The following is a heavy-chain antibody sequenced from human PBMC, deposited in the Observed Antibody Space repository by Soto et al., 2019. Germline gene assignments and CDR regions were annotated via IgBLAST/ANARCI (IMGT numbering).Heavy chain of an antibody. CDR3: AKDWGALRFLEGDSFDI. V-gene: IGHV3-23*01. CDR1: GFTFSSYA. CDR2: ISGSGGST. J-gene: IGHJ3*02. Sequence: GGSLRLSCAASGFTFSSYAMSWVRQAPGKGLEWVSAISGSGGSTYYADSVKGRFTISRDNSKNTLYLQMNSLRAEDTAVYYCAKDWGALRFLEGDSFDIWGQGTMVTVSS. D-gene: IGHD3-3*01.